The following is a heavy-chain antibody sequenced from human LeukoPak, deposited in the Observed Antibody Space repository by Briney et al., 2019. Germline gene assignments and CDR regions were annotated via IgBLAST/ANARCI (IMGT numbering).Heavy chain of an antibody. J-gene: IGHJ4*02. Sequence: GGSLRLSCAASGFTFSSNYMSGVRRARGKGLEWVSVIYSGGSAYYSDSVKGRFTISRDNPKSTLYLQINNLRAEDTAVYYCARDDRAAAGTDYCGQGTLVTVSS. D-gene: IGHD6-13*01. CDR3: ARDDRAAAGTDY. CDR2: IYSGGSA. V-gene: IGHV3-53*01. CDR1: GFTFSSNY.